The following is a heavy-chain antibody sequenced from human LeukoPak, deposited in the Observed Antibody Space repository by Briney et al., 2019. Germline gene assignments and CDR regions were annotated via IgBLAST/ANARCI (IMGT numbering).Heavy chain of an antibody. Sequence: GGSLRLSCAASGFTFSNYWMHWVRQAPGKGLMWVSNINSEGTSTNYADSVRGRFTVSRDNAKNTLSLQMNSLRAEDTAVYYCASLYLDNWGQGTLVTVSS. V-gene: IGHV3-74*01. CDR2: INSEGTST. CDR1: GFTFSNYW. J-gene: IGHJ4*02. CDR3: ASLYLDN.